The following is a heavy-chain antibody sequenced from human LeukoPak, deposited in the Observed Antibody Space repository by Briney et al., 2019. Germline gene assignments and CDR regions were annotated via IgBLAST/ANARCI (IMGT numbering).Heavy chain of an antibody. J-gene: IGHJ4*02. CDR3: ARLGGNYDILTGYFDY. CDR2: IFHSGST. V-gene: IGHV4-4*02. CDR1: GGSLSSNNW. Sequence: SGTLSLTCAVSGGSLSSNNWWSWVRQPPGKGLEWIGEIFHSGSTNYNPSLKSRVTISVDKSKNQFSLKLNSVTAADTAVYYCARLGGNYDILTGYFDYWGQGTLVTVSS. D-gene: IGHD3-9*01.